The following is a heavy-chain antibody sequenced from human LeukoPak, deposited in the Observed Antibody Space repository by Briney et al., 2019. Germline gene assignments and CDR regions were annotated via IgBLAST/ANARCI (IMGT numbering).Heavy chain of an antibody. Sequence: SETLSLTCTVSGGSISSSSYYWGWIRQPPGKGLEWIGSIYYSGSTYYNPSLKSRVTISVDTSKNQFSLKLSSVTAADTAVYYCARLGYDSSGGYYYYYYGMDVWGQGTTVTVSS. CDR1: GGSISSSSYY. CDR2: IYYSGST. V-gene: IGHV4-39*07. J-gene: IGHJ6*02. D-gene: IGHD3-22*01. CDR3: ARLGYDSSGGYYYYYYGMDV.